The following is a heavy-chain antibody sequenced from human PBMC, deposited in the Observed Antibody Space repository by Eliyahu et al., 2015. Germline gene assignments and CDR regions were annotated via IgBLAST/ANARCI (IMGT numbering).Heavy chain of an antibody. CDR3: AKDDDTSSHYGRLF. V-gene: IGHV3-33*06. D-gene: IGHD3-22*01. CDR2: IWYHGMKK. J-gene: IGHJ4*02. Sequence: QVQLVESGGGXVQPGRSLRLSCATXGFSLTXYGIHWVRQAPGKGLEWVAVIWYHGMKKFYADSVRGRFTISRDTSNNEVFLQLDSLRVDDTATYYCAKDDDTSSHYGRLFWGQGTLVTVSS. CDR1: GFSLTXYG.